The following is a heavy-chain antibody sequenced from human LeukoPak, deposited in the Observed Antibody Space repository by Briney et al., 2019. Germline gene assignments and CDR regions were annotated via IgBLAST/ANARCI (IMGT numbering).Heavy chain of an antibody. V-gene: IGHV1-58*01. CDR1: GFTSTSSA. CDR3: AATRDVDTAMVADAFDI. J-gene: IGHJ3*02. D-gene: IGHD5-18*01. CDR2: IVVGSGNT. Sequence: GASVKVSCKASGFTSTSSAVQWVRQARGQRLEWIGWIVVGSGNTNYAQKFQERVTITRDMSTSTAYMELSSLRSEDTAVYYCAATRDVDTAMVADAFDIWGQGTMVTVSS.